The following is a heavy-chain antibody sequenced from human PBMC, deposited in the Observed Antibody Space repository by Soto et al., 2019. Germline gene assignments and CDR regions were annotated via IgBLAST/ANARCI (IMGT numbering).Heavy chain of an antibody. Sequence: QPGGSLRLSCAASGFTFSIYAMSWVRQAQGKGLEWVSAISGSGGSTYYADSVKGRFTISRDNSKNTLYLQMNSLRAEDTAVYYCAKDRALAYYDILTGLFWGQGTLVTVSS. J-gene: IGHJ4*02. CDR1: GFTFSIYA. V-gene: IGHV3-23*01. CDR3: AKDRALAYYDILTGLF. D-gene: IGHD3-9*01. CDR2: ISGSGGST.